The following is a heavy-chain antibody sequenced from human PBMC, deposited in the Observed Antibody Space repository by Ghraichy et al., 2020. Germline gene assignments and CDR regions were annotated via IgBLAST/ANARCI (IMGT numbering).Heavy chain of an antibody. V-gene: IGHV3-21*01. J-gene: IGHJ4*02. CDR2: ISSSSHFI. Sequence: GSLRRYCAASRFTFSSYSMNWVRQAPGMGLEWVSSISSSSHFIYYADSVRGRFTISRDNAKNSLYLQMNSLRAEDTAVYYCAIVWGISGPDYWAQGTLVTVSS. CDR3: AIVWGISGPDY. CDR1: RFTFSSYS. D-gene: IGHD3-16*01.